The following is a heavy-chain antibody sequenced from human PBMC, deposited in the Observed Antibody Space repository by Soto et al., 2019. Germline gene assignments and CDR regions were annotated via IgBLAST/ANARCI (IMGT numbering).Heavy chain of an antibody. Sequence: QVQLVQSGAEVKKPGASVKVSCKASGYTFTSYGISWVRQAPGQGLEWMGWISAYNGNTKYAQKLQGRVTMTTDTSTXTXXXXXXXLXSDDTAVYYXXREPNYFDYWGQGTLVTVSS. CDR3: XREPNYFDY. J-gene: IGHJ4*02. CDR1: GYTFTSYG. V-gene: IGHV1-18*01. CDR2: ISAYNGNT.